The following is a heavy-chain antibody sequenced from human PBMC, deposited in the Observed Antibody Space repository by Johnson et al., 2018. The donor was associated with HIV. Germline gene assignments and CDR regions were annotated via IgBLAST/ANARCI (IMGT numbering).Heavy chain of an antibody. CDR3: AKGQVARGAFDI. Sequence: QVQLVESGGGVVQPGTSLRLSCVASGFTFNSYAMHWVRQAPGKGLEWLSVIWYDGSNEYYADSVKGRFTISRDNSKNTLYLHMSSLRLEDTVVYYCAKGQVARGAFDIWGQGTMVTVSS. CDR1: GFTFNSYA. J-gene: IGHJ3*02. CDR2: IWYDGSNE. V-gene: IGHV3-33*06.